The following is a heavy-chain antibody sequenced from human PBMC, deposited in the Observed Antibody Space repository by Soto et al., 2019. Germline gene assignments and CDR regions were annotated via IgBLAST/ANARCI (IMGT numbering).Heavy chain of an antibody. CDR3: ARDPRGDCFDWYFDH. J-gene: IGHJ2*01. V-gene: IGHV3-30-3*01. D-gene: IGHD2-21*02. CDR1: GITFSSFA. Sequence: HVHLVESGGGVVQPGRSLTLSCTASGITFSSFAVHWVRQSPGKGLDWVAAISYDGTTKFYADSVKGRFSISRDNSKNTLYLQMNSLSGEDTAVYYCARDPRGDCFDWYFDHWGHGTLVTVSS. CDR2: ISYDGTTK.